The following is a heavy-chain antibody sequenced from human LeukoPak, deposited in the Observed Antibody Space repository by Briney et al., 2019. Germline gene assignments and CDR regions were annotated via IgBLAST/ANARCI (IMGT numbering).Heavy chain of an antibody. CDR2: MYPGDSTI. CDR3: TRPRQGDSSAYYF. Sequence: GESLKISCKGSGYNFTTYWIGWVRQMPGKGLEWMGIMYPGDSTIRYSPSFQGQVTISADKSISTAYLHWSSLKTSDTAMYYCTRPRQGDSSAYYFWGQGTLVTVSS. J-gene: IGHJ4*02. V-gene: IGHV5-51*01. CDR1: GYNFTTYW. D-gene: IGHD3-22*01.